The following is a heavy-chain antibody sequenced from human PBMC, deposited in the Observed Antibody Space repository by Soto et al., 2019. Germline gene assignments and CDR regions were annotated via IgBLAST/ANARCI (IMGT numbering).Heavy chain of an antibody. CDR3: ASRGDYDGWSGYYTEVGGMDV. V-gene: IGHV5-51*01. J-gene: IGHJ6*02. CDR1: GYSFTSYW. D-gene: IGHD3-3*01. CDR2: IYPGDSDT. Sequence: VGSLKISCKGSGYSFTSYWLGWVRQMPGKGLEWMGIIYPGDSDTRYSPSFQGQVTISADKSISNAYLQWSSLKASDTAMYYCASRGDYDGWSGYYTEVGGMDVWGQGTTVTVS.